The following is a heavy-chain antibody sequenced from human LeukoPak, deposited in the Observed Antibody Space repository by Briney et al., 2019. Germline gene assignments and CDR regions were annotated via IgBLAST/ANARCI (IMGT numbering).Heavy chain of an antibody. V-gene: IGHV4-59*08. D-gene: IGHD1-1*01. CDR2: VFHSESA. CDR3: ARRSLDTFDY. CDR1: GDSINSYY. Sequence: SETLSLTCTVSGDSINSYYWSWIRRPPGKGLEWIGYVFHSESANYNPSLRSRVTISIDTSKNQFSLKLSSVTAADTAVYYCARRSLDTFDYWGRGTLVTVSS. J-gene: IGHJ4*02.